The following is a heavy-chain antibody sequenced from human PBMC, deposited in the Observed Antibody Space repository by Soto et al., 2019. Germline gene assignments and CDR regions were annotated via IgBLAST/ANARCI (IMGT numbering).Heavy chain of an antibody. D-gene: IGHD6-19*01. CDR1: GGSISSYY. J-gene: IGHJ4*02. V-gene: IGHV4-59*01. CDR2: IYYSGST. CDR3: ARSGYSSGWYYFDY. Sequence: SETLSLTCTVSGGSISSYYWSWIRQPPGKGLEWIGYIYYSGSTNYNPSLKGRVTISVDTSKNQFSLKLSSVTAADTAVYYCARSGYSSGWYYFDYWGQGTLVTVSS.